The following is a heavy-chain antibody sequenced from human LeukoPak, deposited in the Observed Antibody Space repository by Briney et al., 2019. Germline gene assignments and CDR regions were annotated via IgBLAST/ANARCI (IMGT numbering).Heavy chain of an antibody. V-gene: IGHV3-30*18. CDR1: GFPFSSYG. CDR3: AKDAYYDFWSGIKNFFDY. Sequence: GGSLRLSCAASGFPFSSYGMHWVRQAPGKGPEWVAVISHDGSNKYYEDSVKGRFTISRDNSKNTLYLQMNSLRAEDTAVYYCAKDAYYDFWSGIKNFFDYWGQGTLVTVSS. D-gene: IGHD3-3*01. J-gene: IGHJ4*02. CDR2: ISHDGSNK.